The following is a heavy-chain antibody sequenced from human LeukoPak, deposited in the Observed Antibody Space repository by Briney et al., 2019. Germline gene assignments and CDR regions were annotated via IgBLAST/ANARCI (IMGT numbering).Heavy chain of an antibody. D-gene: IGHD3-3*01. J-gene: IGHJ4*02. CDR2: VNPSGGST. CDR1: GYTFTRYY. CDR3: ARGSYDFWSGDPVGPDY. V-gene: IGHV1-46*01. Sequence: ASVKVSCKXSGYTFTRYYMHWVRQAPGQGLEWMGIVNPSGGSTTYAQKFQGRVTMTRDTSTSTIYMELSSLRSEDTAVYYCARGSYDFWSGDPVGPDYWGQGTLVTVSS.